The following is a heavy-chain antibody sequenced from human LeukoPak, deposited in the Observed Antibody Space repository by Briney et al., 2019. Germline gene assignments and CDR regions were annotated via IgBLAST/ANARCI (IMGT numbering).Heavy chain of an antibody. Sequence: GGSLRLSCAASGFTFSSYSMNWVRQAPGKGLEWVSSISSSSYIYYADSVKGRFTISRDNAKNSLYLQMNSLRAEDTAVYYCARTCMVRGVITDAFDIWGQGTMVTVSS. CDR2: ISSSSYI. CDR3: ARTCMVRGVITDAFDI. J-gene: IGHJ3*02. V-gene: IGHV3-21*01. D-gene: IGHD3-10*01. CDR1: GFTFSSYS.